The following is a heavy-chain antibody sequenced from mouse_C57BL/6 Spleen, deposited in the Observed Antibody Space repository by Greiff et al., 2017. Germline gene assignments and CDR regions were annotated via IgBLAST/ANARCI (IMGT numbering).Heavy chain of an antibody. D-gene: IGHD1-1*01. CDR1: GYTFTSYW. Sequence: QVQLQQPGAELVRPGTSVKLSCKASGYTFTSYWMHWVKQRPGQGLEWIGEIDPSDSYTNYNQKFKGKATLTVDTSSSTAYMQLSSLTSEDSAVYYIARGDYYGSRYDFDYWGQGTTLTGSS. V-gene: IGHV1-59*01. CDR2: IDPSDSYT. CDR3: ARGDYYGSRYDFDY. J-gene: IGHJ2*01.